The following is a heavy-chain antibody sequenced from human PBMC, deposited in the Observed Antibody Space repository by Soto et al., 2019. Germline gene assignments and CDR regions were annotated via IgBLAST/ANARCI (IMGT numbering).Heavy chain of an antibody. J-gene: IGHJ4*02. CDR1: VLSLTTSGAG. D-gene: IGHD3-3*01. CDR3: AHRVLRTVCGLVTTTAIYLDF. Sequence: SGPTLVNPTQTLTLTCPLSVLSLTTSGAGGGGIRQSPGKAPEWLALIQWVDDERYSPSLKRRLTPTQDTSKNLVVLTMANLYRAETVTYYCAHRVLRTVCGLVTTTAIYLDFWGQGTPVTVSS. V-gene: IGHV2-5*02. CDR2: IQWVDDE.